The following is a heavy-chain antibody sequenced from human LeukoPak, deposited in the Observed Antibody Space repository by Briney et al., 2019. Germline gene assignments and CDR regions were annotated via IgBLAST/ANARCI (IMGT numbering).Heavy chain of an antibody. CDR2: MNPNSGNT. CDR1: GYTFTSYD. Sequence: GASVKVSCKASGYTFTSYDINWVRQATGQGLEWVGWMNPNSGNTGYAQKFQGRVTMTRNTSISTAYMELSSLRSEDTAVYYCARDYGSGSYYYYYYYYYGMDVWGQGTTVTVSS. V-gene: IGHV1-8*01. J-gene: IGHJ6*02. D-gene: IGHD3-10*01. CDR3: ARDYGSGSYYYYYYYYYGMDV.